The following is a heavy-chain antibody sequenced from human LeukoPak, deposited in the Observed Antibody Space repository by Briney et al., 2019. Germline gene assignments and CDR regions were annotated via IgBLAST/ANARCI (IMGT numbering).Heavy chain of an antibody. J-gene: IGHJ6*03. CDR1: GGSFSGYY. Sequence: SETLSLTCAGYGGSFSGYYWSWIRQPPGKRLEWIGEIYHSGSTNYNPSLKSRVTISVDKSKNQFSLKLSSVTAADTAVYYCARDCGDYYGSGSYYYYMDVWGKGTTATVSS. CDR3: ARDCGDYYGSGSYYYYMDV. D-gene: IGHD3-10*01. CDR2: IYHSGST. V-gene: IGHV4-34*01.